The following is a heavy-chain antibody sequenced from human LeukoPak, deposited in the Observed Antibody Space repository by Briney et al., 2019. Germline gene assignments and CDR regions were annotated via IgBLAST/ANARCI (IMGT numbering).Heavy chain of an antibody. V-gene: IGHV1-8*01. D-gene: IGHD1-26*01. CDR1: GYTFTSYN. Sequence: ASLKVSCKPSGYTFTSYNAYWVRQTPGQGLEWMGWMNTKSGNTGYVQKFQGRVTMTRDTSISTAYMELSSLRSEDTAVYYCARVTGSIDYWGQGTLVTVSS. CDR2: MNTKSGNT. CDR3: ARVTGSIDY. J-gene: IGHJ4*02.